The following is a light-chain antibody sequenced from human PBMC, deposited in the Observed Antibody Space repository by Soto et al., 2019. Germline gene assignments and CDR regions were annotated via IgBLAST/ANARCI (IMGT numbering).Light chain of an antibody. CDR2: GVS. V-gene: IGKV3-20*01. CDR1: QSVSSNY. J-gene: IGKJ1*01. Sequence: EIVLTQSPGTLSLSPGERATLSCRASQSVSSNYLAWYQQKAGQAPRLLIYGVSSRATGIPDRFSGSGSGTDFTLTISRLEPEDFAVYYWQQYGDSPPWTFGQGTKVEIK. CDR3: QQYGDSPPWT.